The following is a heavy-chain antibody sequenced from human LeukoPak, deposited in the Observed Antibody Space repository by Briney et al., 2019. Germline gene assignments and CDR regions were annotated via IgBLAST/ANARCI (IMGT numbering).Heavy chain of an antibody. J-gene: IGHJ5*02. D-gene: IGHD6-19*01. V-gene: IGHV5-51*01. Sequence: GESLKISCKGSGYSFTSYWIGWVRQMPGKGLEWMGIIYPGDSDTRYSPSFQGQVTISADKSISTAYLQWSSLKASDTAMYYCARGGLAVAGDASWLDPWGQGTLVTVSS. CDR1: GYSFTSYW. CDR3: ARGGLAVAGDASWLDP. CDR2: IYPGDSDT.